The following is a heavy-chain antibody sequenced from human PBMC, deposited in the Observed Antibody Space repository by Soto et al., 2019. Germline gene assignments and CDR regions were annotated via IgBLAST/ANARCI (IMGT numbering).Heavy chain of an antibody. J-gene: IGHJ6*02. D-gene: IGHD3-3*01. CDR3: AKGLDPLPNYVFWSGPPPGIVV. Sequence: HPGGSLRLSCAASGFTFSSYAMSWVRQAPGKGLEWVSAISGSGGSTYYADSVKGRFTISRDNSKNTLYLQMNSLRAEDTAVYYCAKGLDPLPNYVFWSGPPPGIVVSFQGTTVTDS. CDR1: GFTFSSYA. V-gene: IGHV3-23*01. CDR2: ISGSGGST.